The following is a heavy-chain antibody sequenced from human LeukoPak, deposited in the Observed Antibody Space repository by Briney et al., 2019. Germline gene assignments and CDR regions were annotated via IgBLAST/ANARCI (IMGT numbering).Heavy chain of an antibody. V-gene: IGHV3-66*01. D-gene: IGHD3-22*01. Sequence: GGSLRLSCAASGFTVSSNYMSWVRQAPGKGLEWVSIIYSGGSTYYSDSVKGRFTISGDNSKNTLYLQMNSLRGEDTAVYYCASVVAYYFDSSGTLGAFDMWGQGTMVTVSS. J-gene: IGHJ3*02. CDR3: ASVVAYYFDSSGTLGAFDM. CDR2: IYSGGST. CDR1: GFTVSSNY.